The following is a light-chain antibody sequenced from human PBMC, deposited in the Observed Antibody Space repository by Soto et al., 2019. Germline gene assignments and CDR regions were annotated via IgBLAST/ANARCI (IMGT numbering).Light chain of an antibody. J-gene: IGKJ1*01. CDR1: QSISNN. V-gene: IGKV3-15*01. CDR2: DGS. CDR3: QQFNNWPRT. Sequence: EIVMTQSPATLSVSPGERATLSCRASQSISNNLAWYQQKPGQAPRLLIYDGSTRATGIPARFSASGSGTEFPLTISSLQSEDFAVYYCQQFNNWPRTFGQGTRVDVK.